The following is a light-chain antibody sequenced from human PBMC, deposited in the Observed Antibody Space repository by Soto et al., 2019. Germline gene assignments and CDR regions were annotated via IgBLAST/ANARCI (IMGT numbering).Light chain of an antibody. CDR2: GAS. CDR1: ETAATN. Sequence: PVERATLSCWSSETAATNLAWYPQKPGQAPRLLISGASTRAAGISDRFCGSGSGTEFTLTISSLRSEDSAIYYCQQYFGWGRLTFAQGTKA. J-gene: IGKJ1*01. CDR3: QQYFGWGRLT. V-gene: IGKV3-15*01.